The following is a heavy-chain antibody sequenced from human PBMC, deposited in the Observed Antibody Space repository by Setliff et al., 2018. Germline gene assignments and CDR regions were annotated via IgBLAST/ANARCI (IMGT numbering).Heavy chain of an antibody. CDR1: GGTFRSYG. CDR3: AREGVDTRSSTDYRYYMDV. D-gene: IGHD5-18*01. CDR2: TIPSFGST. J-gene: IGHJ6*03. Sequence: SVKVSCKASGGTFRSYGISWVRQAPGQGLGWMGGTIPSFGSTNYAQKFQDRVTIITDESTSTAYMELSSLRTEDTAVYYCAREGVDTRSSTDYRYYMDVWGKGTTVTVSS. V-gene: IGHV1-69*05.